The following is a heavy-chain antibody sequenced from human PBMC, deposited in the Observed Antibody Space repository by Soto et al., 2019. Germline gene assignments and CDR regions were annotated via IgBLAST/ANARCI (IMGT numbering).Heavy chain of an antibody. J-gene: IGHJ6*03. V-gene: IGHV5-51*01. D-gene: IGHD2-15*01. CDR3: ARQRCSGGSCYYYYMDV. Sequence: GESLKISCKGSGYSFTSYWIGWVRQMPGKGLEWMGIIYPGDSDTRYSPSFQGQVTISADKSISTAYLQWSSLKASDTAMYYCARQRCSGGSCYYYYMDVWGKGTTVTVS. CDR2: IYPGDSDT. CDR1: GYSFTSYW.